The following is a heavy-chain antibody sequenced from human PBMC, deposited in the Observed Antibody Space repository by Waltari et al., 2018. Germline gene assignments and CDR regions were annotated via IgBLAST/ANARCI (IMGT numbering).Heavy chain of an antibody. V-gene: IGHV4-34*02. CDR1: GASLSDYF. CDR2: NSLKDVT. J-gene: IGHJ1*01. D-gene: IGHD6-19*01. CDR3: ARGPRDKWLGRYSGEYFHH. Sequence: QVQLQQWGATLLKPSETLSLTCAVYGASLSDYFWTWIRQSPGKGLEWIGENSLKDVTYSNPSLESRVSVHLDTSKNQFDLRLESVTAADTAIYYCARGPRDKWLGRYSGEYFHHWGPGTLVSVSA.